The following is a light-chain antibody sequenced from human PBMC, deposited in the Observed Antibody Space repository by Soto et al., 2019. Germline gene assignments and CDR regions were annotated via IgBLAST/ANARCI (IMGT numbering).Light chain of an antibody. CDR1: QSVLYSSNNKNY. CDR2: WAS. J-gene: IGKJ1*01. V-gene: IGKV4-1*01. CDR3: QQYYSTPLA. Sequence: DIVMTQSPDSLAVSLGERATINCKSSQSVLYSSNNKNYLAWYQQKPGQPPKLLIYWASTRESGVPDRFSGSGSGTDFNLSFSSLQAEDLAVYYCQQYYSTPLAFGQGTKVEIK.